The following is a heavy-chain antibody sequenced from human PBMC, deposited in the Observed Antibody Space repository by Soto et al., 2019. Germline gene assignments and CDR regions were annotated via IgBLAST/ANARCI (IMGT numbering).Heavy chain of an antibody. Sequence: ASVKVSCKASGYTFTSYTMHWVRQAPGQRLEWMGWINVGNGNTKYSQKFQDRVTIIRDTSANTAYMEVSSLRSEDTAVYYCAGSEETYNDVLTGMDLYYYYLGMDVWGQGTTVTVSS. CDR2: INVGNGNT. CDR1: GYTFTSYT. CDR3: AGSEETYNDVLTGMDLYYYYLGMDV. D-gene: IGHD3-9*01. V-gene: IGHV1-3*01. J-gene: IGHJ6*02.